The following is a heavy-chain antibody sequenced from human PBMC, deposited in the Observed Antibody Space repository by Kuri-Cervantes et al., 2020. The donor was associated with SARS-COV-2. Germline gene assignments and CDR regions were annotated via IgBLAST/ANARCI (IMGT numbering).Heavy chain of an antibody. CDR2: ISYDGSNK. V-gene: IGHV3-30*18. CDR1: GLTFSSYG. CDR3: AKEERTAFDY. J-gene: IGHJ4*02. Sequence: GESLKISCAASGLTFSSYGMHWVRQAPGKGLEWVAVISYDGSNKYYADSVKGRFTISRDNSKNTLYLQMNSLRAEDTAVYYCAKEERTAFDYWGQGTLVTVSS.